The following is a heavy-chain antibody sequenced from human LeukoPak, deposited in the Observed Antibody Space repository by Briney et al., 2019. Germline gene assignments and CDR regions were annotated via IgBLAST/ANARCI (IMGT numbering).Heavy chain of an antibody. V-gene: IGHV3-9*01. CDR3: AKNIAAAGXXXDY. J-gene: IGHJ4*02. CDR1: GFTFDDYA. Sequence: GGSLRLSCAASGFTFDDYAMHWVRQAPGKGLEWVSGISWNSGSIGYADSVKGRFTISRDNAKNSLYLQMNSLRAEDTALYYCAKNIAAAGXXXDYWGQGTLVTVSS. D-gene: IGHD6-13*01. CDR2: ISWNSGSI.